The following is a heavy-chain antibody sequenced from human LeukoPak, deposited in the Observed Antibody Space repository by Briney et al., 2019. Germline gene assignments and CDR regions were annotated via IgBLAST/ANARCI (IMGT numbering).Heavy chain of an antibody. CDR1: GYTFTSYG. D-gene: IGHD1-14*01. CDR3: ARGAGVSHRGAFDI. V-gene: IGHV1-18*01. CDR2: ISAYNGNT. J-gene: IGHJ3*02. Sequence: VASVKVSCKASGYTFTSYGISWVRQAPGRGLEWMGWISAYNGNTNYAQKLQGRVTMTTDTSTSTAYMELRSLRSDDTAVYYCARGAGVSHRGAFDIWGQGTMVTVSS.